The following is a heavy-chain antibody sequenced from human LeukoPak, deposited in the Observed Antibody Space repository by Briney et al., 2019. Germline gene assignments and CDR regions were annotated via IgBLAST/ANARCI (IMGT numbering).Heavy chain of an antibody. CDR2: IYYSGST. CDR3: ASSRSSSGWSLIDY. D-gene: IGHD6-19*01. J-gene: IGHJ4*02. CDR1: GGSINSYY. V-gene: IGHV4-59*01. Sequence: SETLSLTCTVSGGSINSYYWSWIRQPPGKGLEWVGYIYYSGSTNYKPSLKRRVTIPVDTSKNQFSLKVSSVTAADTAVYYCASSRSSSGWSLIDYWGQGALVTVSS.